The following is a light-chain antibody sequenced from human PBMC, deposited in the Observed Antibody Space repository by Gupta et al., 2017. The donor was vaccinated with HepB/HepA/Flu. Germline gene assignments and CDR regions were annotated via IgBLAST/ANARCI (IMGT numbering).Light chain of an antibody. J-gene: IGKJ4*01. CDR1: QSGSSY. CDR2: HAS. Sequence: EIVLTQSPATLSLSSGERATLTCRASQSGSSYLAWYQQKPGQKPRHLIYHASYSATGIPARLSGSGSATDVTLPIVSLVQDDFAVYYCQQRCYWPPLTFGGGTKVEIK. V-gene: IGKV3-11*01. CDR3: QQRCYWPPLT.